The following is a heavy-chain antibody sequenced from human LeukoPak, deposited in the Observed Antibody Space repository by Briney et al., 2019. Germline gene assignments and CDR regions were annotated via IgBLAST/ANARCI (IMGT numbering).Heavy chain of an antibody. D-gene: IGHD3-16*01. CDR1: GFTFSSYA. J-gene: IGHJ4*02. CDR2: ISYDGSNK. CDR3: VRDVDHSVDGWGSSSGVFDY. Sequence: PGGSLRLSCAASGFTFSSYAIHWVRQAPGKGLEWVAVISYDGSNKYYADSVKGRFTISRDTSKNTLYLQMNSLRAEDTAVYYCVRDVDHSVDGWGSSSGVFDYWGQGTLVTVSS. V-gene: IGHV3-30-3*01.